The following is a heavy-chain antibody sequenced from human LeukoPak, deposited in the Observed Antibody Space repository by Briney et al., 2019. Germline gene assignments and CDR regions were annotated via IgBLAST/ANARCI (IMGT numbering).Heavy chain of an antibody. D-gene: IGHD3-3*01. J-gene: IGHJ6*02. Sequence: GGSLRLSCTASGFTFGDYAMSWFRQAPGKGLEWVGFIRSKAYGGTTEYAASVKGRFTISRDDSKSIAYLQMNSLKTEDTAVYYCTPNDFWAPSCYYGMDVWGQGTTVTVSS. CDR2: IRSKAYGGTT. CDR3: TPNDFWAPSCYYGMDV. CDR1: GFTFGDYA. V-gene: IGHV3-49*03.